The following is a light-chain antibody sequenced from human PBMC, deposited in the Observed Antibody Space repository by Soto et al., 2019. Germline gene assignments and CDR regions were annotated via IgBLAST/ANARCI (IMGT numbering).Light chain of an antibody. Sequence: QSALTQPPSASGSPGQSVTISCTGTSSDVGGYNYVSWYQQHPGKAPKLIIYEVSKRPSGVPDRFSVSKSGNTASLTVSGLQAEDEADYYFSSYAGRNVVFGGGTKLTVL. J-gene: IGLJ2*01. CDR1: SSDVGGYNY. CDR2: EVS. V-gene: IGLV2-8*01. CDR3: SSYAGRNVV.